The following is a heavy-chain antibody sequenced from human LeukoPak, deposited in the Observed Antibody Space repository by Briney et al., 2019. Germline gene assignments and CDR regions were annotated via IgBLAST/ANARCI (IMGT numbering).Heavy chain of an antibody. D-gene: IGHD6-13*01. CDR3: ARGQGVAAAQFDY. J-gene: IGHJ4*02. V-gene: IGHV4-34*01. CDR1: GGSFSGYY. CDR2: INHSGST. Sequence: SETLSLTCAVYGGSFSGYYWSWIRQPPGKGLEWIGEINHSGSTNYNPSLKSRVTISVDTPKNQFSLKLSSVTAADTAVYYCARGQGVAAAQFDYWGQGTLVTVSS.